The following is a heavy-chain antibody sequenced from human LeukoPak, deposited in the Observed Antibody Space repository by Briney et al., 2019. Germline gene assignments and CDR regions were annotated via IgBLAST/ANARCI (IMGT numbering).Heavy chain of an antibody. V-gene: IGHV1-2*06. CDR3: ARVGYYESSGYYEY. CDR2: INPNSGGT. D-gene: IGHD3-22*01. Sequence: ASVKVSCKASGDTLTDYYMHWVRQAPGQGLEWMGRINPNSGGTNYAQKFQGRVTMTRDTSISTVYMELSRLRSDDTAVYYCARVGYYESSGYYEYWGQGTLVTVSS. J-gene: IGHJ4*02. CDR1: GDTLTDYY.